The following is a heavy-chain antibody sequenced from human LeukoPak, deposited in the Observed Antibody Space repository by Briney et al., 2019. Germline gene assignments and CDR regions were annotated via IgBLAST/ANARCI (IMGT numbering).Heavy chain of an antibody. D-gene: IGHD3-3*01. V-gene: IGHV1-18*01. CDR2: ISAYNGNT. Sequence: ASVKVSCKASGGTFSSYAISWVRQAPGQGLEWMGWISAYNGNTNYAQKLQGRVTMTTDTSTSTAYMELRSLRSDDTAVYYCARDPAVLRVDYDFWSGYSPSWFDPWGQGTLVTVSS. J-gene: IGHJ5*02. CDR1: GGTFSSYA. CDR3: ARDPAVLRVDYDFWSGYSPSWFDP.